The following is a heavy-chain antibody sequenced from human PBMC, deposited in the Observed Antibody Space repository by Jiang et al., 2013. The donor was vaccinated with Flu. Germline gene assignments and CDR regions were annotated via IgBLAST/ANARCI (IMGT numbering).Heavy chain of an antibody. V-gene: IGHV1-3*01. CDR2: INAGNGNT. Sequence: EWMGWINAGNGNTKYSQKFQGRVTITRDTSASTAYMELSSLRSEDTAVYYCARARTGITRYAFDIWGQGTMVTVSS. J-gene: IGHJ3*02. CDR3: ARARTGITRYAFDI. D-gene: IGHD3-10*01.